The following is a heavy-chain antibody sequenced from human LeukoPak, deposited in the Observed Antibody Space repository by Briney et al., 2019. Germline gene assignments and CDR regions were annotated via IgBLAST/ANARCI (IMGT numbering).Heavy chain of an antibody. V-gene: IGHV3-7*04. CDR1: GFTFTNFW. Sequence: GGSLRLSCAVSGFTFTNFWTSWVRQAPGRGLEWVANIHPEGNEKYHVESVKGRFTISRDNSNNLLFLQMNGLRVEDTAVYYCARGDAFSGDHWGQGTLVTVSS. CDR2: IHPEGNEK. J-gene: IGHJ4*02. CDR3: ARGDAFSGDH.